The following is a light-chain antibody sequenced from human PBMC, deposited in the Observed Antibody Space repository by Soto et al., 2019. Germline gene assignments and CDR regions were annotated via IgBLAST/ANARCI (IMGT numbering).Light chain of an antibody. CDR1: QSVTSNY. CDR3: QQRSKWPA. J-gene: IGKJ5*01. V-gene: IGKV3-11*01. Sequence: EIVLTQSPGTLSLPPGERPTLSCRASQSVTSNYLAWYQQKPGQAPRLLIYDASNRATGIPARFSGSGSGTDFTLTISSLEPEDFAVYYCQQRSKWPAFGQGTRLEIK. CDR2: DAS.